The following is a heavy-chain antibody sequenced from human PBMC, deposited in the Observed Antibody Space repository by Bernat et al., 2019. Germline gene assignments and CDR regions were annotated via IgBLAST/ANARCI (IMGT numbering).Heavy chain of an antibody. J-gene: IGHJ5*02. V-gene: IGHV3-11*06. CDR2: ISGTSTYT. D-gene: IGHD3-10*01. CDR3: ARPGASGTYYDNWFDP. Sequence: QVQLVESGGGLVKPGGSLRLSCAASGFIFSDYYMNWIRQAPGKGLEWVSYISGTSTYTNYADSVKGRFTISRDNAKNSLYLQINSLRAEDTAVYYCARPGASGTYYDNWFDPWGQGTLVTVSS. CDR1: GFIFSDYY.